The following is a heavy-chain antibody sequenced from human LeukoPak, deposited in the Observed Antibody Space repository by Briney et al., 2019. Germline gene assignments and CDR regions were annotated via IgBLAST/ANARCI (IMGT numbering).Heavy chain of an antibody. CDR2: ISWNSGSI. CDR1: GFTFDDYA. J-gene: IGHJ4*02. CDR3: AKEGTSSGWYYFDY. D-gene: IGHD6-19*01. Sequence: PGGSLRLSCAASGFTFDDYAMHWVRQAPGKGLEWVSGISWNSGSIGYADSVKGRFTISRDNAKNSLYLQMNSLRAEDTALYYCAKEGTSSGWYYFDYWGQGTLVTVSS. V-gene: IGHV3-9*01.